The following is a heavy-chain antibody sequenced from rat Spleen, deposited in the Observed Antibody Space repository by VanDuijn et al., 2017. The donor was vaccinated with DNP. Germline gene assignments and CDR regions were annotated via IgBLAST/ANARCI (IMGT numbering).Heavy chain of an antibody. Sequence: EVQLVESGGGLVQPGRSLKLSCAASGFTFRNYGMAWVRQAPTKGLEWVASISTVGDNSYYRDSVKGRFTISRDNTKSTLYLQMDSLKSEDTATYYCASSYFYDGTYYPFTYWGQGTLVTVSS. V-gene: IGHV5S13*01. D-gene: IGHD1-12*02. CDR3: ASSYFYDGTYYPFTY. CDR1: GFTFRNYG. CDR2: ISTVGDNS. J-gene: IGHJ3*01.